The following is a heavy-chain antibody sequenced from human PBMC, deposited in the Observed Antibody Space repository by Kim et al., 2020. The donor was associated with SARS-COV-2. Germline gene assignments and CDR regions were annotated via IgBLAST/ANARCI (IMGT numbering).Heavy chain of an antibody. V-gene: IGHV3-30*04. D-gene: IGHD5-18*01. J-gene: IGHJ4*02. CDR3: ARDLGYSYDYFDY. CDR2: ISYDGSNK. Sequence: GGSLRLSCAASGFTFSSYAMHWVRQAPGKGLGWVAVISYDGSNKYYADSVKGRFTISRDNSKNTLYLQMNSLRAEDTAVYYCARDLGYSYDYFDYWGQGT. CDR1: GFTFSSYA.